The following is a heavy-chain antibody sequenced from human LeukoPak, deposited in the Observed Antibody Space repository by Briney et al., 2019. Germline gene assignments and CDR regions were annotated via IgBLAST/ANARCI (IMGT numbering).Heavy chain of an antibody. CDR3: ARGRDEQLERRTPPEGY. Sequence: PSETLSLTCAVYGGSFSGYYWSWIRQPPGKGLEWIGEINHSGSTNYNPSLKSRVTISVDTSKSQFSLKLSFVTAADTAVCYCARGRDEQLERRTPPEGYWGQGTLVTVSS. CDR1: GGSFSGYY. V-gene: IGHV4-34*01. D-gene: IGHD1-1*01. J-gene: IGHJ4*02. CDR2: INHSGST.